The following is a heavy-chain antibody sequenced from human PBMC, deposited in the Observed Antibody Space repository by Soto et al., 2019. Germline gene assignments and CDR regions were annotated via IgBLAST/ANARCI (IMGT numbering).Heavy chain of an antibody. D-gene: IGHD2-2*02. CDR3: ASAIAIGRVY. CDR1: GFTFNTHG. Sequence: PGGSLRLSCAASGFTFNTHGMNWVRQAPGKGLEWISYISTSSNTINYADSVKGRFTISRDNAKNSLYLQMNSLTDEDTAVYFCASAIAIGRVYWGQGALVTVSS. V-gene: IGHV3-48*02. CDR2: ISTSSNTI. J-gene: IGHJ4*02.